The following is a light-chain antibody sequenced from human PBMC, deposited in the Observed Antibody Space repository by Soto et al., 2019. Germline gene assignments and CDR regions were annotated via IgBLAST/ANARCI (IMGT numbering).Light chain of an antibody. CDR1: QSVDTY. Sequence: EVVLTQSPATLSLSPGERATLSSRASQSVDTYLAWYQQKPGQPPRLLIYDASNRDTGIPATFCGRGSATYFTLTIPALVPEDFAVYYCQQRINWPPCTFGTGTKV. CDR3: QQRINWPPCT. V-gene: IGKV3-11*01. CDR2: DAS. J-gene: IGKJ3*01.